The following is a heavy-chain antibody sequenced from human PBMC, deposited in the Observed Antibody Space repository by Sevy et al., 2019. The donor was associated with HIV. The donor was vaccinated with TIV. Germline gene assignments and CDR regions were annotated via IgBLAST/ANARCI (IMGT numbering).Heavy chain of an antibody. Sequence: GESLKISCAASGFTFSSYAMHWVRQAPGKGLEWVAVISYDGSNKYYADSVKGRFTISRDNSKNTLYLQMNSLRAEDTAVYYCARHGGGEDTAMENYYYYGMDVWDQGTTVTVSS. J-gene: IGHJ6*02. CDR1: GFTFSSYA. CDR2: ISYDGSNK. D-gene: IGHD5-18*01. V-gene: IGHV3-30-3*01. CDR3: ARHGGGEDTAMENYYYYGMDV.